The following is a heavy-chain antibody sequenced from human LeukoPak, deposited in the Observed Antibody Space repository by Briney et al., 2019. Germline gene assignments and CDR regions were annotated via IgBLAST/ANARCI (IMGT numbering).Heavy chain of an antibody. D-gene: IGHD5-18*01. CDR3: ARTTEGGYTYGYSYYYYMDV. CDR1: GGSISSYY. J-gene: IGHJ6*03. V-gene: IGHV4-4*07. Sequence: SETLSLTCTVSGGSISSYYWSWIRQPAGKGLEWIGRIYTSGSTNYNPSLKSRVTMSVDTSKNQFSLKLTSVTAADTAVYYCARTTEGGYTYGYSYYYYMDVWGKGTTVTISS. CDR2: IYTSGST.